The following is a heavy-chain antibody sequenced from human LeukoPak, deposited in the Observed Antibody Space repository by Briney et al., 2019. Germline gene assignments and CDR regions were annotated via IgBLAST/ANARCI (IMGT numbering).Heavy chain of an antibody. CDR3: ARTYGDYDGSYWYFDL. CDR2: ISTYNGNT. D-gene: IGHD4-17*01. V-gene: IGHV1-18*01. Sequence: ASVRVSCKACGYTFTSYGITWVRQAPGQGLEWMGWISTYNGNTDYAQKLQGRVTMTTDTSTSTAYMELRGLRSDDTAVYYCARTYGDYDGSYWYFDLWGRGTLVTVS. CDR1: GYTFTSYG. J-gene: IGHJ2*01.